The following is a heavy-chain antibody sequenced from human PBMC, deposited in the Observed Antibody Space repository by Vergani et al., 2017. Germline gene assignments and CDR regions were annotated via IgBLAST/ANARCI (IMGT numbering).Heavy chain of an antibody. Sequence: EVQLVESGGGLVKPGGSLRLSCAASGFTFSSYSMNWVRQAPGKGLEYVSAISSNGGSTYYADSVKGRFTISRDNSKNTLYLQMSSLRAEDTAVYYCARHQKNGFGELLAFDYWGQGTLVTVSS. V-gene: IGHV3-64D*06. D-gene: IGHD3-10*01. CDR2: ISSNGGST. CDR3: ARHQKNGFGELLAFDY. CDR1: GFTFSSYS. J-gene: IGHJ4*02.